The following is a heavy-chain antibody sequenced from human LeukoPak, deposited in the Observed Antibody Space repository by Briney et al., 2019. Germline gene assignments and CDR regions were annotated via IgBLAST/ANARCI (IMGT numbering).Heavy chain of an antibody. CDR2: ISSSSSTI. D-gene: IGHD6-13*01. J-gene: IGHJ5*02. CDR1: GFTFSSYS. Sequence: GGSLRLSCAASGFTFSSYSMNWVRQAPGKGLEGVSYISSSSSTIYYADSVKGRFTISRVNAKNSLYLQMNSLRAEDTAVYYCARTHYSSSSPSFDPWGQGTLVTVSS. V-gene: IGHV3-48*04. CDR3: ARTHYSSSSPSFDP.